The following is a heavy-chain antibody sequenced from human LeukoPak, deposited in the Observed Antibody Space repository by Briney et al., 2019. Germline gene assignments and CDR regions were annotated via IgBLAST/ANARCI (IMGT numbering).Heavy chain of an antibody. J-gene: IGHJ2*01. CDR3: ARGIAVAGYWYFDL. Sequence: PGGSLRLSCAASGFTFSSYAMSWVRQAPGKGLEWVSAISGSGGSTYYADSVKGRFTISRDNAKNSLFLQMNSLRAEDTAVYSCARGIAVAGYWYFDLWGRGTLVTVSS. CDR2: ISGSGGST. D-gene: IGHD6-19*01. CDR1: GFTFSSYA. V-gene: IGHV3-23*01.